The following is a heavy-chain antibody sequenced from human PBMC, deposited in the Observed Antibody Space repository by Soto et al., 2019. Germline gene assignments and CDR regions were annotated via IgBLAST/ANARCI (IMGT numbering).Heavy chain of an antibody. Sequence: SETLSLTCTVSGGSISSYYWSWIRQPPGKGLEWIGYIYYSGSTNYNPSLKSRVTISVDTSKNQFSMKLSSVTAADTAVYYCARGSITIFDPWFDPWGQGTLVTVSS. CDR3: ARGSITIFDPWFDP. CDR1: GGSISSYY. CDR2: IYYSGST. D-gene: IGHD3-3*01. J-gene: IGHJ5*02. V-gene: IGHV4-59*01.